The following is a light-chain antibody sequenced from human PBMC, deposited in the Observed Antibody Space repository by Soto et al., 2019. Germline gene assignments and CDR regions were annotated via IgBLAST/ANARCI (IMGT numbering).Light chain of an antibody. V-gene: IGKV3-20*01. CDR1: QSVRNN. CDR2: GAS. CDR3: QQYSSSPSIT. J-gene: IGKJ5*01. Sequence: EIVMTQSPATLSVSPGERATLSCRASQSVRNNLAWYQQKPGQAPSLLIYGASTRATGIPDRFSGSGSGTDFTLTISRLEPEDFAVYYCQQYSSSPSITFGQGTRLEIK.